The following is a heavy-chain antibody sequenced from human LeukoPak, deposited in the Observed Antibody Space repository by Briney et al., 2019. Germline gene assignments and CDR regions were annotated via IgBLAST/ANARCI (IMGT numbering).Heavy chain of an antibody. J-gene: IGHJ4*02. Sequence: GASVKVSCKASGYTFTSYYMHWVRQAPGQGLEWMGWINPNSGGTNYAQRFQGRFTMTWDTSITTAYMELSSLRSEDTAVYYCAREYRHQPDWGQGTLVTVSS. CDR3: AREYRHQPD. V-gene: IGHV1-2*02. D-gene: IGHD5-12*01. CDR2: INPNSGGT. CDR1: GYTFTSYY.